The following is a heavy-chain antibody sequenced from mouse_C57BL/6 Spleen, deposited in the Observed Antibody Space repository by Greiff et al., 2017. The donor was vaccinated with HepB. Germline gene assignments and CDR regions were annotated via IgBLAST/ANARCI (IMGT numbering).Heavy chain of an antibody. CDR3: ARESNYEGDAMDY. CDR2: IDPSDSYT. D-gene: IGHD2-5*01. J-gene: IGHJ4*01. CDR1: GYTFTSYW. V-gene: IGHV1-69*01. Sequence: QVQLQQPGAELVMPGASVKLSCKASGYTFTSYWMHWVKQRPGQGLEWIGEIDPSDSYTNYNQKFKGKSTLTVDKSSSTAYMQLSSLTSEDSAVYFCARESNYEGDAMDYWGQGTSVTVSS.